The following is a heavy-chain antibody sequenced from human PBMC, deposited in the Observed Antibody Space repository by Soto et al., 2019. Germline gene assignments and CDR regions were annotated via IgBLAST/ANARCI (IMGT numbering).Heavy chain of an antibody. D-gene: IGHD2-2*01. V-gene: IGHV4-59*01. CDR3: ARARFCTSTSCYHYFDF. J-gene: IGHJ4*02. CDR2: IYNNGRT. CDR1: GGSISSSS. Sequence: ETLSLTCTVSGGSISSSSWSWIRQPPGRGLEWIGYIYNNGRTDYNPSLKSRVTISVDTSKNHFSLKLSSVTPADTAVYYCARARFCTSTSCYHYFDFWGQGTLVTGS.